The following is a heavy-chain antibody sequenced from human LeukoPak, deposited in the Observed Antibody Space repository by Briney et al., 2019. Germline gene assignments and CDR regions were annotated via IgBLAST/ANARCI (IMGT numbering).Heavy chain of an antibody. V-gene: IGHV4-59*01. CDR1: GGSNSGNY. Sequence: SETLSLTCAVSGGSNSGNYWGWIRQPPGKGLEWIGYIYYTGSTNYNPSLKSRVTMSVDTSKNQFSLKLNSVTAADTAVYYCARENYYGMEVWGQGTTVIVSS. CDR2: IYYTGST. CDR3: ARENYYGMEV. J-gene: IGHJ6*02.